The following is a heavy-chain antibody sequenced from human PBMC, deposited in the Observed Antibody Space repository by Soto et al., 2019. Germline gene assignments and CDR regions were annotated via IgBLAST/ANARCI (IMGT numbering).Heavy chain of an antibody. D-gene: IGHD6-13*01. CDR3: VKDREYGGSSWYYFDF. CDR1: GFTFSSYA. CDR2: ISSSGGTT. Sequence: EVQLLESGGGLVQPGGSLRLSCAASGFTFSSYAMTWVRQAPGSGLEWVSGISSSGGTTYYADSVKGRFIISRDNSKNTLYLQMNSLRAEDTAIYSCVKDREYGGSSWYYFDFWGHGTLVTVSS. V-gene: IGHV3-23*01. J-gene: IGHJ4*01.